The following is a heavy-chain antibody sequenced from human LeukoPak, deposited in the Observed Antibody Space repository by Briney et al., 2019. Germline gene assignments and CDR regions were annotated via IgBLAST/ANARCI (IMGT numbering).Heavy chain of an antibody. J-gene: IGHJ4*02. Sequence: ASVKVSCKASGYTFTGYYMHWVRQAPGQGLEWMGWINPNSGGTNYAQKFQGRVTMTRDTSISTAYMELSRLRSDDTAVYYCARGGRAARSTSFLVYWGQGTLVTVSS. CDR3: ARGGRAARSTSFLVY. CDR1: GYTFTGYY. D-gene: IGHD6-6*01. CDR2: INPNSGGT. V-gene: IGHV1-2*02.